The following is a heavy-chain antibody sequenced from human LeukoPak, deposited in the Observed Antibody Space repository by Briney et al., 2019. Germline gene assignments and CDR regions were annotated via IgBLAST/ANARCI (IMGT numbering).Heavy chain of an antibody. Sequence: GGSLRLSCAASGFIFNDFYMSWIRQAPGKGLEWISYISNTGDTKYYAASVRGRFTISRDNADNSLSLQLDSLRDEDTGIYYCARGLKYYYDSSGYYGGDYWGQGTPVIVSS. D-gene: IGHD3-22*01. J-gene: IGHJ4*02. CDR2: ISNTGDTK. V-gene: IGHV3-11*01. CDR1: GFIFNDFY. CDR3: ARGLKYYYDSSGYYGGDY.